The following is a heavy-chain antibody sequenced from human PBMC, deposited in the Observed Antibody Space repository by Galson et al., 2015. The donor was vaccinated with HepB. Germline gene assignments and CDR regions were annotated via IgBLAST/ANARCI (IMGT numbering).Heavy chain of an antibody. CDR1: GFTFSSYA. CDR2: ISGSGGST. D-gene: IGHD6-19*01. V-gene: IGHV3-23*01. J-gene: IGHJ3*02. Sequence: SLRLSCAASGFTFSSYAMSWVRQAPGKGLEWVSAISGSGGSTYYADSMKGRFTISRDNSKNTLYLQMNSLRAEDTAVYYCAKLPVTGAVAVHDAFDIWGQGTMVTVSS. CDR3: AKLPVTGAVAVHDAFDI.